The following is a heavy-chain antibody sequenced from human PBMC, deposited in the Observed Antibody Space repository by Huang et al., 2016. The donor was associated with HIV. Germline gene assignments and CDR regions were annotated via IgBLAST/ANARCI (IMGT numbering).Heavy chain of an antibody. V-gene: IGHV3-7*01. CDR2: IREDSSQK. CDR1: EFSFSTYW. Sequence: EVQLVESGGGLVQPGGSLRLSCVASEFSFSTYWMMWLRQVPGKGVGWVASIREDSSQKDYLDAVQGRFIISRDNPKNSLYLQMNNVRAEDAGVYYCACDPFIKAFDLWGQGTLVTVSS. J-gene: IGHJ3*01. CDR3: ACDPFIKAFDL.